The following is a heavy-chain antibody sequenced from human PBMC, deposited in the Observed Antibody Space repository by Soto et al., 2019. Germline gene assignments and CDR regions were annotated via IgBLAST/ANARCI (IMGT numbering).Heavy chain of an antibody. D-gene: IGHD6-13*01. J-gene: IGHJ4*02. CDR1: GFIPSSYA. CDR3: AKDAIMVSSSFNYFDF. V-gene: IGHV3-23*01. Sequence: PGGSLRLSCVVSGFIPSSYAMSWVRQAPGKGLEWVSGISGSGGATSYADSVKGRFTISRDNSKNTLYLQMNSLSAEDTAIYYCAKDAIMVSSSFNYFDFCGQGPLVTVYS. CDR2: ISGSGGAT.